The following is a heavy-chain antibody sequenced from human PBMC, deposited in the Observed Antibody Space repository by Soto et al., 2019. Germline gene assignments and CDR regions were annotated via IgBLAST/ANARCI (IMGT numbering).Heavy chain of an antibody. D-gene: IGHD3-22*01. V-gene: IGHV4-30-4*01. J-gene: IGHJ5*02. CDR1: GGSISSGDYY. Sequence: QVQLQETGPGLVKPSETLSLTCTVSGGSISSGDYYWSWIRQSPGKGLEWIGYSHHSGSTYYNPSLKTRATMSVDSSRKQFSLKLTSVTAADTAVYYCAREYNKSGYRRLDPWGQGTLVTVSS. CDR3: AREYNKSGYRRLDP. CDR2: SHHSGST.